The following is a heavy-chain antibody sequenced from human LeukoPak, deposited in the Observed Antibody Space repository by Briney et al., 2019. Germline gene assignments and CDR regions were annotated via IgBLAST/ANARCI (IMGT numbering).Heavy chain of an antibody. D-gene: IGHD1-26*01. CDR3: ARRRDLYSGSYYPFDY. J-gene: IGHJ4*02. CDR1: GYTFASYW. CDR2: TSPGDSET. Sequence: GESLKISCKGSGYTFASYWIGWVRQKPGKGLEWMGMTSPGDSETRYSPTFRGQVTISADKSINTAYLQWSSLKASDTAMYYCARRRDLYSGSYYPFDYWGQGTLVTVSS. V-gene: IGHV5-51*01.